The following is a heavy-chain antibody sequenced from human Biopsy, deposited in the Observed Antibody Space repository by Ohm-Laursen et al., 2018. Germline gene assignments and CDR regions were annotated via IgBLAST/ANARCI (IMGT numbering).Heavy chain of an antibody. CDR2: IYYSGST. V-gene: IGHV4-59*07. D-gene: IGHD6-19*01. Sequence: SDTLSLTWTVSGGSISSDYWSWIRQTPGKGLEWIGYIYYSGSTNYNPSLKSRVTISVDTSKNQFSLRLNSVTAADTAVYYCARATNNTGWPYYYFYGMDVWGQGTTVTVSS. CDR1: GGSISSDY. CDR3: ARATNNTGWPYYYFYGMDV. J-gene: IGHJ6*02.